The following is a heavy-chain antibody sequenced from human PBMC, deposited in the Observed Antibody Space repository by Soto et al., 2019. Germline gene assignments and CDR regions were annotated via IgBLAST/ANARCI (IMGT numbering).Heavy chain of an antibody. CDR2: ISGSGGST. D-gene: IGHD3-16*01. J-gene: IGHJ4*02. CDR3: DYDYVWGSYPPPGYFDY. V-gene: IGHV3-23*01. Sequence: PGGSLRLSCAAPGFTFSSYAMSWVRQAPGKGLEWVSAISGSGGSTYYADSVKGRFTISRDNSKNTLYLQMNSLRAEDTAVYYCDYDYVWGSYPPPGYFDYWGQGTLVTVSS. CDR1: GFTFSSYA.